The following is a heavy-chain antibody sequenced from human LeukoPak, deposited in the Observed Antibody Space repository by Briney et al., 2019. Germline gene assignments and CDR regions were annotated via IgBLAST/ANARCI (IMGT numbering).Heavy chain of an antibody. CDR2: IYYSGST. CDR3: ARGTIITMVRGVKHNWFDP. Sequence: PSETLSLTCTVSGGSISSSSYYWGWIRQPPGKGLEWIGSIYYSGSTYYNPSLKSRVTISVDTSKNQFSLKLSSVTAADTAVYYCARGTIITMVRGVKHNWFDPWGQGTLVTVSS. D-gene: IGHD3-10*01. J-gene: IGHJ5*02. CDR1: GGSISSSSYY. V-gene: IGHV4-39*07.